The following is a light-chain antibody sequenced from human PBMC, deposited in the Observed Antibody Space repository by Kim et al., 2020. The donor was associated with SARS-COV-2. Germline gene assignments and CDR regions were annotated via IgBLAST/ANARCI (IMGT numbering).Light chain of an antibody. CDR2: SAS. V-gene: IGKV1-6*01. CDR3: LQDYKYPRT. Sequence: AIQMTQSPSSLSASVGDRVIITCRASQGIRSDLGWYQQKPGKVTKLLIYSASSLQSGVPSRFSGSGSGTDFTLTISSLQPEDFATYYYLQDYKYPRTFGQGTKVDIK. J-gene: IGKJ1*01. CDR1: QGIRSD.